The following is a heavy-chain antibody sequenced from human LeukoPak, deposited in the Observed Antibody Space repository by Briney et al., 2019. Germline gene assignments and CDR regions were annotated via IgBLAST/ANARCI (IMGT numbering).Heavy chain of an antibody. CDR2: ISAYNGNT. V-gene: IGHV1-18*01. J-gene: IGHJ5*02. D-gene: IGHD4-17*01. CDR3: ARDVHGDYGSGWFDP. CDR1: GYTFTSYG. Sequence: ASVKVSCKASGYTFTSYGISWVRQAPGQGREWMGWISAYNGNTNYAQKLQGRVTMTTDTSTSTAYMELRSLRSDDTAVYYCARDVHGDYGSGWFDPWGQGTLVSVSS.